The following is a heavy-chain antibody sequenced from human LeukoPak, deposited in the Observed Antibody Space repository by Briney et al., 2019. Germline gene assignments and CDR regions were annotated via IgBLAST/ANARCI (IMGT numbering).Heavy chain of an antibody. Sequence: SGGSLRLSCSASGFTFSGYAMHWVRQAPGKGLEYVSASTSDGGSTYYADSMKGRFTISRDNSKNTLYLQMSSLRGEDTAVYYCVKSRASSWYVHDYWGQGTLVTVSS. D-gene: IGHD6-13*01. V-gene: IGHV3-64D*09. CDR3: VKSRASSWYVHDY. J-gene: IGHJ4*02. CDR2: STSDGGST. CDR1: GFTFSGYA.